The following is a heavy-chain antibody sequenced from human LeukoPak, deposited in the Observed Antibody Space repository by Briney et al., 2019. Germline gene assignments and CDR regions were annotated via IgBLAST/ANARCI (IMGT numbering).Heavy chain of an antibody. CDR2: ISYDGSNK. CDR3: ARDPPSHSDSNGLDY. V-gene: IGHV3-30*03. CDR1: GFTFSSYG. D-gene: IGHD3-22*01. J-gene: IGHJ4*02. Sequence: GRSLRLSCAASGFTFSSYGMHWVRQAPGKGLEWVAVISYDGSNKYYADSVKGRFTISRDNSKNTLYLQMNSLRAEDTAAYYCARDPPSHSDSNGLDYWGQGTLVTVSS.